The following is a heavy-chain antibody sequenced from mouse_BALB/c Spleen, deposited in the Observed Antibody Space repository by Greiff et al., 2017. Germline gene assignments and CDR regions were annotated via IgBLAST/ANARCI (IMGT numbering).Heavy chain of an antibody. D-gene: IGHD1-1*01. J-gene: IGHJ4*01. CDR2: IDPENGDT. CDR1: GFNIKDYY. Sequence: VHVKQSGAELVRSGASVKLSCTASGFNIKDYYMHWVKQRPEQGLEWIGWIDPENGDTEYAPKFQGKATMTADTSSNTAYLQLSSLTSEDTAVYYCNANYGSSFYAMDYWGQGTSVTVSS. V-gene: IGHV14-4*02. CDR3: NANYGSSFYAMDY.